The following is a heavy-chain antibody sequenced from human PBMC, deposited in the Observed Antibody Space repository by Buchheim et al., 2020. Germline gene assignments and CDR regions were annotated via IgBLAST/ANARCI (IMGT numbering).Heavy chain of an antibody. CDR2: IIPSFGSP. Sequence: QVQLVQSGAEVKKPGSSVKVSCMTSGDIFSTYDGVSWVRQAPGQGLEWMGGIIPSFGSPSYAQKFHGRVTITADKSTSTVDLELTSLRSEDTAVYFCARDGTSRRFCYYAMDVWGQGT. J-gene: IGHJ6*02. V-gene: IGHV1-69*06. CDR1: GDIFSTYD. CDR3: ARDGTSRRFCYYAMDV.